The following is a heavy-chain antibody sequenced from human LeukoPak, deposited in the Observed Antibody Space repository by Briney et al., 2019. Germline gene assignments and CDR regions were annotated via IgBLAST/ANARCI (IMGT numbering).Heavy chain of an antibody. CDR3: AFLPYDYVWGSYRYPRPYYFDY. Sequence: ASVKVSCKASGYTFTGYYMHWVRQAAGQGLEWMGWINPNSGGTNYAQKFQGRVTMTRDTSISTAYMELSRLRSDDTAVYYCAFLPYDYVWGSYRYPRPYYFDYWGQGTLVTVSS. CDR1: GYTFTGYY. V-gene: IGHV1-2*02. D-gene: IGHD3-16*02. J-gene: IGHJ4*02. CDR2: INPNSGGT.